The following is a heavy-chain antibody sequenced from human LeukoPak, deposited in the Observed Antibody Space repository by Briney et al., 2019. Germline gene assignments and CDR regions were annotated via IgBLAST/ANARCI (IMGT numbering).Heavy chain of an antibody. D-gene: IGHD3-22*01. J-gene: IGHJ4*02. CDR3: ARWGAGSSYDSAGYYYDY. CDR1: GGSISSGGYY. CDR2: INYSGST. V-gene: IGHV4-31*03. Sequence: SQTLSLTCTVSGGSISSGGYYWTWIRQLPGRGLEWIGYINYSGSTYYNPSLKSRVTISGDTSNNQFSLKLSSVTAAESAVYYCARWGAGSSYDSAGYYYDYWGQGTLVTVSS.